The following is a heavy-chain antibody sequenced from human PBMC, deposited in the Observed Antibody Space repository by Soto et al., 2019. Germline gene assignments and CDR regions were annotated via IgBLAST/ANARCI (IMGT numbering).Heavy chain of an antibody. CDR3: AVVAAIKSAFDI. V-gene: IGHV3-21*01. D-gene: IGHD2-15*01. CDR2: ISSSSSYI. J-gene: IGHJ3*02. CDR1: GFTFSSYS. Sequence: GGSLRLSCAASGFTFSSYSMNWVRQAPGKGLEWVSSISSSSSYIYYADSVKGRFTISRDNAKNSLYLQMNSLRAEDTAVYYCAVVAAIKSAFDIWGQGTMGTVSS.